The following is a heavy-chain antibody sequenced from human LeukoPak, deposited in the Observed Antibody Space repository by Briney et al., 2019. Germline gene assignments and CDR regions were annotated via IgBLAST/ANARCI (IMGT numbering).Heavy chain of an antibody. CDR3: AGQTGSASRFFDY. CDR1: GFTFSTYT. CDR2: ISSSSTTI. Sequence: PGGSLRLSCAASGFTFSTYTMNWVRQAPGKGLEWVSSISSSSTTIYYADYVKGRFTISRDNAKNSLYLQMSSLRDGDTAVYYCAGQTGSASRFFDYWGQGILITVSS. J-gene: IGHJ4*02. V-gene: IGHV3-48*02. D-gene: IGHD1-1*01.